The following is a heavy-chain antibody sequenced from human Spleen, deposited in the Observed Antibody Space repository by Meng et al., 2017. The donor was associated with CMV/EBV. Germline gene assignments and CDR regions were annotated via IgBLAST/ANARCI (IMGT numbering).Heavy chain of an antibody. CDR2: IYYSGST. V-gene: IGHV4-59*01. Sequence: SETLSLTCTVSGGSISSYYWSWIRQPPGKGLEWIGYIYYSGSTNYNPSLKSRVTISGDTSKNQFSLKLSSVTAADTAVYYCARVGAAGFGAFDIWGQGTMVTVSS. D-gene: IGHD2-15*01. CDR1: GGSISSYY. J-gene: IGHJ3*02. CDR3: ARVGAAGFGAFDI.